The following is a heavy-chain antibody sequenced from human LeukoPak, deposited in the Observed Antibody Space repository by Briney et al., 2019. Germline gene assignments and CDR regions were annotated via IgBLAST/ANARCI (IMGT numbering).Heavy chain of an antibody. CDR1: GFTFSSYE. CDR3: ARNYFGSGLFDY. V-gene: IGHV3-48*03. J-gene: IGHJ4*02. CDR2: ISSSGSTI. D-gene: IGHD3-10*01. Sequence: PGGSLRLSCAASGFTFSSYEMNWVRQAPGKGLEWVSYISSSGSTIYYADSVKGRFTISRDNAKNSLYLQMNSLRAEDTAVYYCARNYFGSGLFDYWGQGTLVTVSS.